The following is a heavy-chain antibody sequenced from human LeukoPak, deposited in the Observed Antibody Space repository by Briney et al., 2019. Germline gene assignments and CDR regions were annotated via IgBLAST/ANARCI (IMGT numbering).Heavy chain of an antibody. CDR2: IYPGDSDT. CDR3: ARQFSMSAAIDY. Sequence: GESLKISCKGSGYSFTSYWIGWVRQVPGKGLEWMGIIYPGDSDTRYSPSFQCQVTISSDKSITTAYLQWSTLKASDTAMYYCARQFSMSAAIDYWGQGTLVTVSS. V-gene: IGHV5-51*01. D-gene: IGHD3-3*02. J-gene: IGHJ4*02. CDR1: GYSFTSYW.